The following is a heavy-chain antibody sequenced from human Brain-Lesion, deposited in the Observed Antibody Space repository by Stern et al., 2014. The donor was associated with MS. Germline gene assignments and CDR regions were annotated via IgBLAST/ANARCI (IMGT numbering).Heavy chain of an antibody. J-gene: IGHJ5*01. Sequence: EVQLVESGGGLDKPGGSLRLSCEASGFTFSNYWMHWVRQAPGKGLVWVTRVNNDGRRTSYADSVKGRFTMSRDNAKNTLYLQMNSLRVEDTAIYYCSRGERWFDSWGQGTLVTVSS. V-gene: IGHV3-74*02. D-gene: IGHD3-10*01. CDR1: GFTFSNYW. CDR2: VNNDGRRT. CDR3: SRGERWFDS.